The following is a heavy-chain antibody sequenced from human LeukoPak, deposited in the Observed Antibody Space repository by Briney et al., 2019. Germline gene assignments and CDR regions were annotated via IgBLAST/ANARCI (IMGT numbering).Heavy chain of an antibody. CDR1: GFTFSNFA. CDR3: AKRGYYYDSGGYYYFDY. CDR2: ISASGNDI. D-gene: IGHD3-22*01. V-gene: IGHV3-23*01. J-gene: IGHJ4*02. Sequence: AGGSLRLSCAASGFTFSNFAMSWVRQAPGKELEWVSVISASGNDIYYADSVKGRFTISRDNSGNTLYLQMNSLRAEDTAVYYCAKRGYYYDSGGYYYFDYWGQGTLVTVSS.